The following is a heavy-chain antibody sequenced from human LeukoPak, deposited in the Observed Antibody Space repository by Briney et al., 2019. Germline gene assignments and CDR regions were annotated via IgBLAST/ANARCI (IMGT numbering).Heavy chain of an antibody. D-gene: IGHD3-22*01. CDR2: ISAYNGNT. Sequence: ASVKVSCKASGYTFTSYGISWVRQAPGQGLEWMGWISAYNGNTNYAQKLQGRVTMTTDTSTSTVYMELRSLRSDDTAVYYCARDTYYYDSSGYYRDAFDIWGQGTMVTVSS. CDR3: ARDTYYYDSSGYYRDAFDI. V-gene: IGHV1-18*01. J-gene: IGHJ3*02. CDR1: GYTFTSYG.